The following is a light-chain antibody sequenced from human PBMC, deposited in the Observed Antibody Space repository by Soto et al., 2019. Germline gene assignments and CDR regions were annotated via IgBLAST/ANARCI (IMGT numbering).Light chain of an antibody. J-gene: IGKJ5*01. CDR1: XSVLYSSNNKNY. Sequence: DIVMTQSPDSLAVSLGERATIXCXXSXSVLYSSNNKNYLAWYQQKPGQPPKLLIYWASTRESGVPDRFSGSGSGTDFTLTISSLQAEDVAVYYCQQYYSTPITFGQGTRLEIK. CDR3: QQYYSTPIT. CDR2: WAS. V-gene: IGKV4-1*01.